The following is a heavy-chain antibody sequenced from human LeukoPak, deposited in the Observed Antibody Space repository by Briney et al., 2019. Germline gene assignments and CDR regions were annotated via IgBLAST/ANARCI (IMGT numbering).Heavy chain of an antibody. Sequence: SETLSLTCAVYGGSLSGYYWSWIRQPPGKGLEWIGEINHSGSTNYNPSLKSRVTISVDTSKNQFSLKLSSVTAADTAVYYCARDVVVPAAMRGYYYYYGMDVWGKGTTVTVSS. J-gene: IGHJ6*04. CDR1: GGSLSGYY. CDR2: INHSGST. D-gene: IGHD2-2*01. CDR3: ARDVVVPAAMRGYYYYYGMDV. V-gene: IGHV4-34*01.